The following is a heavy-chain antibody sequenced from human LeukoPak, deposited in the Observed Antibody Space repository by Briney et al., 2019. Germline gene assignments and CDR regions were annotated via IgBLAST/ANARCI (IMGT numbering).Heavy chain of an antibody. CDR3: ARGRGAPPIVVVPAASGMDV. J-gene: IGHJ6*02. CDR2: ISYDGSNK. Sequence: PGGSLRLSCAASGFTFSSYAMHWVRQAPGKGLEWVAVISYDGSNKYYSDSVKGRFTISRDNSKNTLYLQMNSLRAEDTAVYYCARGRGAPPIVVVPAASGMDVWGQGTTVTVSS. V-gene: IGHV3-30*04. CDR1: GFTFSSYA. D-gene: IGHD2-2*01.